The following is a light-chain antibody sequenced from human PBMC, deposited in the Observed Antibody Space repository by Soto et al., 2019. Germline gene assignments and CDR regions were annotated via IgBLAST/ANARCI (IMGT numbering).Light chain of an antibody. CDR2: AAS. CDR3: QQRSNWPPIT. CDR1: QTVSSNY. V-gene: IGKV3D-20*02. J-gene: IGKJ5*01. Sequence: EIVLTQSPATLSLSPGERATLSCRASQTVSSNYLAWYQQKPGQAPRLLIYAASTRATGIPDRFSGSGSGTDFTLSISRLEPEDFAVYYCQQRSNWPPITFGQGTRLEIK.